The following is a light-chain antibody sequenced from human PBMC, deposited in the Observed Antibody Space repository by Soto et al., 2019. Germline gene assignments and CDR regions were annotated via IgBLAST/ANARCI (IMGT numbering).Light chain of an antibody. CDR3: ISYTGSSTSYV. CDR1: NIDVGSYNL. V-gene: IGLV2-14*02. CDR2: EAN. Sequence: QSALTQPASVSGSPGQSITVSCTGTNIDVGSYNLISWYQQHPGKAPKLMIYEANKRPSGVSNRFSGSKSGNTASLTISGLQDEEEADYYCISYTGSSTSYVFGSGTKVTVL. J-gene: IGLJ1*01.